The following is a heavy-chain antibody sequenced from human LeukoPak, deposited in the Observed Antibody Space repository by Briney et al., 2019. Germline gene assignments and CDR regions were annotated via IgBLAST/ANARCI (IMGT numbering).Heavy chain of an antibody. D-gene: IGHD1-1*01. CDR2: ISYGGST. CDR3: ARRVIGQPDAFDF. CDR1: GGSISSGDYY. Sequence: PSETLSLTCTVSGGSISSGDYYWSWIRQPPGKGLEWIGYISYGGSTYYNPSLKSRVTISVDTPKKQFSLELSSVTAADTAVYYCARRVIGQPDAFDFWGQGTMVTVSS. J-gene: IGHJ3*01. V-gene: IGHV4-30-4*01.